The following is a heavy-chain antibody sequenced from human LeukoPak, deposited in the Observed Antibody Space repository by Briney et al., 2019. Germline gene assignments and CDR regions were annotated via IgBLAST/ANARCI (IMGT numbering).Heavy chain of an antibody. J-gene: IGHJ4*02. CDR3: ARTPYDILTGYYKFDY. Sequence: SETLSLTCTVSGGSISSYYWSWLRQPPGKGLEWIGYIYYSGSTNYNPSLKSRVTISVDTSKKQFSLKLSSVTAADTAVYYCARTPYDILTGYYKFDYWGQGTLVTVSS. CDR1: GGSISSYY. D-gene: IGHD3-9*01. V-gene: IGHV4-59*01. CDR2: IYYSGST.